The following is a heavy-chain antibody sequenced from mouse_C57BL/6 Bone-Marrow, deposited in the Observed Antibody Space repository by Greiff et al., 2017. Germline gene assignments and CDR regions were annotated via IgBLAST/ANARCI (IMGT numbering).Heavy chain of an antibody. V-gene: IGHV5-17*01. J-gene: IGHJ2*01. CDR2: ISSGSSTI. Sequence: VQLKESGGGLVKPGGSLTLSCAASGFTFSDYGMHWVRQAPEKGLEWVAYISSGSSTIYYADTVKGRFTISRDNAKNTLFLQMTSLRSEDTAMYYCARNYYQDYWGQGTTLTVSS. CDR1: GFTFSDYG. D-gene: IGHD1-1*01. CDR3: ARNYYQDY.